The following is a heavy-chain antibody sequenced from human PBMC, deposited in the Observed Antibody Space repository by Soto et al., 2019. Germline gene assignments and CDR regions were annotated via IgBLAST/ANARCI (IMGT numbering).Heavy chain of an antibody. CDR1: GDSMTSYY. CDR3: ARGGGWLPDL. D-gene: IGHD3-22*01. V-gene: IGHV4-59*01. Sequence: QVQLQESGPGLVKSSETLSLTCTVSGDSMTSYYWTWIRQSPGKGLEWIGYIYSSGNTNYNPSLKSRVTISVDTSNNQFSLKLTSMTAADWAVYYCARGGGWLPDLWGQGTLVTVST. J-gene: IGHJ4*02. CDR2: IYSSGNT.